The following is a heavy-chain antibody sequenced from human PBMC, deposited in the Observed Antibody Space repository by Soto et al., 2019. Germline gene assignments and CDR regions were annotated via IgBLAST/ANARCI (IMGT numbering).Heavy chain of an antibody. D-gene: IGHD3-16*01. CDR2: IWYDGSNK. J-gene: IGHJ4*02. CDR3: ARESEGDLYYFDY. CDR1: GFTFSSYG. Sequence: QVQLVESGGGVVQTGRSLRLSCAASGFTFSSYGMHWVRQAPGKGLEWVAVIWYDGSNKYYADSVKGRFTISRDNSKNTLYLQMNSLRAEDTAVYYCARESEGDLYYFDYWGQGTLVTVSS. V-gene: IGHV3-33*01.